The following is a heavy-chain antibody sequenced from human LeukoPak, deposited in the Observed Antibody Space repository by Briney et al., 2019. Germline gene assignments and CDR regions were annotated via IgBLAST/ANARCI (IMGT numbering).Heavy chain of an antibody. V-gene: IGHV3-21*01. CDR2: ISSSSSYI. CDR1: GFTFSSYG. D-gene: IGHD4-17*01. CDR3: ARGHTVTSYFDY. J-gene: IGHJ4*02. Sequence: TGGGLRLSCAASGFTFSSYGMNWVRLAPGKGLEWVSSISSSSSYIYYADSVKGRFTISRDNAKNSLYLQMNSLRAEDTAVYYCARGHTVTSYFDYWGQGTLVTVSS.